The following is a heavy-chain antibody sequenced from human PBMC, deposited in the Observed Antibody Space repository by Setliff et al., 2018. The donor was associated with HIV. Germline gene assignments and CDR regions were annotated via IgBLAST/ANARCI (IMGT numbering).Heavy chain of an antibody. CDR3: ARDDPLYYESSGYYYVVAFDI. D-gene: IGHD3-22*01. CDR2: ISAYNGNT. J-gene: IGHJ3*02. V-gene: IGHV1-18*01. Sequence: ASVKVSCKASGYTFTSYGISWVRQAPGQGLEWMGWISAYNGNTNYAQKLQGRVTMTTDTSTSTAYVELRSLRSDDTAVYYCARDDPLYYESSGYYYVVAFDIWGQGTMVTVSS. CDR1: GYTFTSYG.